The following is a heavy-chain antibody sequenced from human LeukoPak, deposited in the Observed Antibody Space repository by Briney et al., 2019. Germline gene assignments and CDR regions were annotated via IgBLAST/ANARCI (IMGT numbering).Heavy chain of an antibody. D-gene: IGHD1-7*01. CDR3: ARAKDNWNYLYVAFDI. V-gene: IGHV4-38-2*02. J-gene: IGHJ3*02. CDR1: GYSISSGYY. CDR2: IYHSGST. Sequence: SETLSLTCTVSGYSISSGYYWGWIRQPPGKGLEWIGYIYHSGSTYYNPSLKSRVTISVDRSKNQFSLKLSSVTAADTAVYYCARAKDNWNYLYVAFDIWGQGTMVTVSS.